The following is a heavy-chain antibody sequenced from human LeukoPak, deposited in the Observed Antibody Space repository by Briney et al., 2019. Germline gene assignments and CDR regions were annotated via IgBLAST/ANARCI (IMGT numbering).Heavy chain of an antibody. Sequence: SETQSLTCTVSGVSISSYYWSWIRQPPGKGLEWIANIHNSGNTNYNPSLRSRVTISLDTSKHQFSLKLSSVTAADTAVYYCARHADTSSWYYDFDYWGQGSLVTVSA. V-gene: IGHV4-59*08. CDR3: ARHADTSSWYYDFDY. D-gene: IGHD6-13*01. CDR2: IHNSGNT. J-gene: IGHJ4*02. CDR1: GVSISSYY.